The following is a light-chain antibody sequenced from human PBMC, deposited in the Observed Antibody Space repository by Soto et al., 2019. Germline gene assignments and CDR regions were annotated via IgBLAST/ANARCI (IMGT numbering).Light chain of an antibody. V-gene: IGKV1-5*01. J-gene: IGKJ1*01. CDR3: QQYSSYSVT. Sequence: DIRMTQSPSTLSASVGDRVTITCRASQSAGSWLAWYQQKPGRAPKLLISDASSLEGGVPSRFSGSGAGTEFTLTINGLQPDDFATYYCQQYSSYSVTFGPGTKVEIK. CDR2: DAS. CDR1: QSAGSW.